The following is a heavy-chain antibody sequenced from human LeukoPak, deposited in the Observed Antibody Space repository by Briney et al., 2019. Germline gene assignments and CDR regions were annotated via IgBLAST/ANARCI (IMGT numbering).Heavy chain of an antibody. D-gene: IGHD3-22*01. CDR3: ARHGTDSSGYLPLDY. CDR1: GGSISSYY. V-gene: IGHV4-59*08. CDR2: IYYSGST. J-gene: IGHJ4*02. Sequence: SESLSLTCTVSGGSISSYYWSWIRQPPGKGLEWIGYIYYSGSTNYNPSLKSRVTISVDTSKNQFSLKLSSVTAADTAVYYCARHGTDSSGYLPLDYWGQGTLVTVSS.